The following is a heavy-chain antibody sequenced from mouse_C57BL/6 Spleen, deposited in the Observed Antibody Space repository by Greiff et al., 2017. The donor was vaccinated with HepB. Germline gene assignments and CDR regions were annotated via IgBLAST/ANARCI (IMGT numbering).Heavy chain of an antibody. D-gene: IGHD2-3*01. CDR1: GYTFTDHT. CDR2: IYPRDGST. J-gene: IGHJ3*01. V-gene: IGHV1-78*01. CDR3: ARSGLKDDGYYGFAY. Sequence: VQLQHSDAELVKPGASVKISCKVSGYTFTDHTIHWMKQRPEQGLEWIGYIYPRDGSTKYNEKFKGKATLTADKSSSTAYMQLNSLTSEDSAVYFCARSGLKDDGYYGFAYWGQGTLVTVSA.